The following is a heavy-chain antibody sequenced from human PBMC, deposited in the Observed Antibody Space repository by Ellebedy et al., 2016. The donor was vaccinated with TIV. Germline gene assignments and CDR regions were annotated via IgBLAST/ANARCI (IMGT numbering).Heavy chain of an antibody. V-gene: IGHV4-34*01. CDR2: INHSGST. CDR1: GGSFSGYY. D-gene: IGHD3-22*01. J-gene: IGHJ4*02. Sequence: MPSETLSLTCAVYGGSFSGYYWSWIRQPPGKGLEWIGEINHSGSTNYNPSLKSRVTISVDTSKNQFSLKLGSVTAADTAVYYCARGTQRRWNYYDSSGPIFDYWGQGTLVTVSS. CDR3: ARGTQRRWNYYDSSGPIFDY.